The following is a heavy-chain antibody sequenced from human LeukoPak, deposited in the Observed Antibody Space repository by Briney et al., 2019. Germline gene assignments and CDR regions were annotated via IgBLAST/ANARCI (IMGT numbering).Heavy chain of an antibody. CDR3: ARLLTLYSSGCDY. CDR1: GYSFTSYW. CDR2: IYPGDSDT. D-gene: IGHD6-19*01. V-gene: IGHV5-51*01. Sequence: GESLKISCKGSGYSFTSYWIGWVRQMPGKGLEWRGLIYPGDSDTRYSPSFQGQVTISADKSISTAYLQWSSLKASDTAMYYCARLLTLYSSGCDYWGQGTLVTVSS. J-gene: IGHJ4*02.